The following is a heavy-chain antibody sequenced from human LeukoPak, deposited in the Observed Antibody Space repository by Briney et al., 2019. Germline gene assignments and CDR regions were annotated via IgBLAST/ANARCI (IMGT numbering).Heavy chain of an antibody. D-gene: IGHD3-22*01. V-gene: IGHV3-23*01. J-gene: IGHJ4*02. CDR1: GFTFSSYA. CDR3: AKDRLYPSYYYDSSGYSDY. CDR2: ISGSGGST. Sequence: GGSLRLSCAASGFTFSSYAMSWVRQAPGKGLEWVSAISGSGGSTYYADSVKGRFTISRDNSKNTLYLQMNSLRAEDTAVYYCAKDRLYPSYYYDSSGYSDYWGQGTLVTVSS.